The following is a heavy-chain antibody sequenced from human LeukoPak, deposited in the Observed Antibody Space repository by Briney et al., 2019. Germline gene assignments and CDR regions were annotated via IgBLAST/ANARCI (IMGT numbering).Heavy chain of an antibody. CDR3: ARARGEVTIDY. Sequence: SETLSLTCTVSGGSINSSNYNWGWIRQPPRRGPEWLASVYYSGLTYYNSSLKSRVSISVDTSKNQFSLKLSSVTAADTAVYYCARARGEVTIDYWGQGTLVTVSS. J-gene: IGHJ4*02. D-gene: IGHD3-10*01. CDR1: GGSINSSNYN. CDR2: VYYSGLT. V-gene: IGHV4-39*07.